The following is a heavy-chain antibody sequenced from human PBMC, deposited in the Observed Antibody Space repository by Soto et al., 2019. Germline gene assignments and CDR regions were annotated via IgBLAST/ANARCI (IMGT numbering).Heavy chain of an antibody. D-gene: IGHD6-13*01. V-gene: IGHV4-59*01. CDR1: GGFIISYY. CDR2: INYSGST. J-gene: IGHJ6*02. Sequence: SETLSLTCSVSGGFIISYYCSCVRHPPGKGLEWIGYINYSGSTSHNPSLKSRVTISVDKSKNQFSLNLSSVTAADTAMYYCARGGYSSSRYAMDVWGQGTTVTVSS. CDR3: ARGGYSSSRYAMDV.